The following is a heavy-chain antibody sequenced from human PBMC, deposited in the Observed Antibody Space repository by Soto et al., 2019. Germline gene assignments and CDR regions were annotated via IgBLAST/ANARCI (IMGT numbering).Heavy chain of an antibody. Sequence: NPSETLSLTCAVYGGSFSGYYWSWIRQPPGKGLEWIGYIYYSGSTNYNPSLKSRVTISVDTSKNQFSLKLSSVTAADTAVYYCARDSYSSGWYSDYYYYGMDVWGQGTTVTVSS. D-gene: IGHD6-19*01. CDR2: IYYSGST. CDR1: GGSFSGYY. CDR3: ARDSYSSGWYSDYYYYGMDV. J-gene: IGHJ6*02. V-gene: IGHV4-59*01.